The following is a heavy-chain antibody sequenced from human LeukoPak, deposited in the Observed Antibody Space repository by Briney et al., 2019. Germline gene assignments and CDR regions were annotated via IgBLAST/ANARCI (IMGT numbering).Heavy chain of an antibody. CDR3: AGAPSHPTVTTLHFDY. V-gene: IGHV6-1*01. Sequence: SQTLSLTCAISGDSVSSNSAAWNWIRQSPSRVLEWLGRTCYRSKWYNDYAVSVKSRITINPDTSKNQFSLQLNSVTPEDTAVYYCAGAPSHPTVTTLHFDYWGQGTLVTVSS. CDR1: GDSVSSNSAA. D-gene: IGHD4-11*01. J-gene: IGHJ4*02. CDR2: TCYRSKWYN.